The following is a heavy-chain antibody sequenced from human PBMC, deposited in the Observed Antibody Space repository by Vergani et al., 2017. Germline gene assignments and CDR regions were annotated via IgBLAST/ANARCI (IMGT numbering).Heavy chain of an antibody. D-gene: IGHD4-23*01. J-gene: IGHJ4*02. CDR3: AGEPDYGGNPPGGFDY. V-gene: IGHV1-69*01. Sequence: QVQLVQSGAEVKKPGSSVKVSCKASGGTFSSYAISWVRQAPGQGLEWMGGIIPIFGTANYAQKFQGRVTITADESTSTAYMELSSLRSEDTAVYYCAGEPDYGGNPPGGFDYWGQGTLVTVSS. CDR2: IIPIFGTA. CDR1: GGTFSSYA.